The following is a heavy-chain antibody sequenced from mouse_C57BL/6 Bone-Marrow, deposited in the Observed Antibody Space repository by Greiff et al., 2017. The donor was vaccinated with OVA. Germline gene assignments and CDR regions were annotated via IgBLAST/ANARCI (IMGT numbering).Heavy chain of an antibody. D-gene: IGHD2-2*01. Sequence: VQLQQSGAEVVRPGASVKLSCKASGYTFTDHYINWVKQRPGKGLEWIARIYLGSGTTYYNEKFKGKATLTAEKSSNTAYMQLSSQTSEDSAVYVGAREAGYGFEYWGQGTTLTVSS. V-gene: IGHV1-76*01. CDR2: IYLGSGTT. CDR1: GYTFTDHY. CDR3: AREAGYGFEY. J-gene: IGHJ2*01.